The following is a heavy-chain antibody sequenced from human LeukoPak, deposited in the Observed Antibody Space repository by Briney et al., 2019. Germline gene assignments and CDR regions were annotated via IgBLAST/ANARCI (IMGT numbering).Heavy chain of an antibody. V-gene: IGHV3-21*01. J-gene: IGHJ6*02. Sequence: GGSLRLSCAASGFTFQYYAMTWVRQAPGKGLEWVSSISSSSSYIYYADSVKGRFTISRGNAKNSLYLQMNSLRAEDTAVYYCARLNYYGMDVWGQGTTVTVSS. CDR3: ARLNYYGMDV. CDR1: GFTFQYYA. CDR2: ISSSSSYI.